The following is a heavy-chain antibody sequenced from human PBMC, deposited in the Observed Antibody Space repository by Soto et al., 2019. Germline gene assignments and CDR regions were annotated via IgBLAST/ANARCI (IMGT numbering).Heavy chain of an antibody. CDR3: ARDDEYSGNGMDV. V-gene: IGHV3-33*01. Sequence: QVQLVESGGGVVQPGRSLRLSCAASEFTFSNYGMHWVRQAPGKGLEWVAVILNDGSNRYHADCVKDRFTISGDNSKNTLYLQMNSLRAEDTAVYYCARDDEYSGNGMDVWGQGTTVTVS. D-gene: IGHD3-10*01. CDR1: EFTFSNYG. CDR2: ILNDGSNR. J-gene: IGHJ6*02.